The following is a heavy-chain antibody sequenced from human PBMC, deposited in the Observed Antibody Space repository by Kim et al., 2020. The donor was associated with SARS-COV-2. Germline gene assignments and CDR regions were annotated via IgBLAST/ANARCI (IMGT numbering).Heavy chain of an antibody. Sequence: SETLSLTCAVYGGSFSGYYWSWIRQPPGKGLEWIGEINHSGSTNYNPSLKSRVTISVDTSKNQFSLKLSSVTAADTAVYYCARLGSRYYGIDVWGQGTT. CDR1: GGSFSGYY. D-gene: IGHD1-26*01. CDR3: ARLGSRYYGIDV. V-gene: IGHV4-34*01. CDR2: INHSGST. J-gene: IGHJ6*02.